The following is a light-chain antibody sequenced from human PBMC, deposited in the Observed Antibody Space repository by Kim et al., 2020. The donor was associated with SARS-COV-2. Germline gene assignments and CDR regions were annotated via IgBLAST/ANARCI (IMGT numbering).Light chain of an antibody. CDR2: GAS. CDR1: QSVSSSY. V-gene: IGKV3-20*01. Sequence: SPGARATLSGRASQSVSSSYLAWYQQKPGQAPRLLIYGASSRATGIPDRFSGSGSGTDFILTISRLEPEDFAVYYCQQYGNSPQTFGQGTKVDIK. J-gene: IGKJ1*01. CDR3: QQYGNSPQT.